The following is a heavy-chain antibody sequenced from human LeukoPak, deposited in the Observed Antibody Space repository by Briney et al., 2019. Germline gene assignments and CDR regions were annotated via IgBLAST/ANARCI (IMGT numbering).Heavy chain of an antibody. CDR3: ARVRSSWNRRGAFDI. D-gene: IGHD6-13*01. V-gene: IGHV1-2*02. CDR1: GYTFSGYY. CDR2: INPNSGGT. J-gene: IGHJ3*02. Sequence: GASVKVSCKASGYTFSGYYMHWVRQAPGQGLEWMGWINPNSGGTNYAPKFQGRVTMTRDTSISTAYMELSRLRSDDTAVYYCARVRSSWNRRGAFDIWGQGTMVTVSS.